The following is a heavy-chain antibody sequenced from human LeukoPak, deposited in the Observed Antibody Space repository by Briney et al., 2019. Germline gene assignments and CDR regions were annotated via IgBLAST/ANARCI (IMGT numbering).Heavy chain of an antibody. CDR2: IKEDGSEK. CDR1: GFSFSRYW. CDR3: ARDSSAERGQQLAN. J-gene: IGHJ4*02. D-gene: IGHD6-13*01. V-gene: IGHV3-7*01. Sequence: GGSLRLSCAASGFSFSRYWMSWVRRAPGKGLEYIANIKEDGSEKYYVDSVKGRFIISRDNARNSLFLQMNSLRVEDTAVYYCARDSSAERGQQLANWGQGTLVTVSS.